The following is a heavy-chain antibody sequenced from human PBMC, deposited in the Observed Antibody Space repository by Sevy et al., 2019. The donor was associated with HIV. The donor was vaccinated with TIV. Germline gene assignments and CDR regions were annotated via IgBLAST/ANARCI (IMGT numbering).Heavy chain of an antibody. D-gene: IGHD2-21*01. CDR2: INSDGSST. Sequence: GGSLRLSCAASGFTFSSYWMHWVRQAPGKGLVWVSRINSDGSSTSYADSVKGRFTISRDNAKNTLYLQMNSLRAEDTSVYYCASSDGYHAFDIWGQGTMVTVSS. CDR1: GFTFSSYW. CDR3: ASSDGYHAFDI. J-gene: IGHJ3*02. V-gene: IGHV3-74*01.